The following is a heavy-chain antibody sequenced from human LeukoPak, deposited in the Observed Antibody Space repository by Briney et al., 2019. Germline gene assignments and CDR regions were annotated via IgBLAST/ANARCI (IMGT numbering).Heavy chain of an antibody. J-gene: IGHJ3*02. D-gene: IGHD3-22*01. CDR3: ARHQWAGPYIYYYDSSGYFDAFDI. CDR1: GGSIRSSSYY. Sequence: PSETLSLTCTVSGGSIRSSSYYWGWIRQPPGKGLEWIGSIYYSGSTYYNPSLKSRVTISVDTSKNQFSLKLSSVTAANTAVYYCARHQWAGPYIYYYDSSGYFDAFDIWGQGTMVTVSS. CDR2: IYYSGST. V-gene: IGHV4-39*01.